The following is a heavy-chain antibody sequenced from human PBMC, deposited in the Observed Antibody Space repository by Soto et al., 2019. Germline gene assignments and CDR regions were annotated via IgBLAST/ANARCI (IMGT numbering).Heavy chain of an antibody. CDR3: ARPKDIVRMVYARD. J-gene: IGHJ4*02. CDR2: ISYDGSNT. D-gene: IGHD2-8*01. CDR1: GVTFSSYA. V-gene: IGHV3-30-3*01. Sequence: QVQLVESGGGVVQPGRSLRLSCAASGVTFSSYAMHWVRQAPGKGLERVAVISYDGSNTYYADSVKGRFTISRDNSKNTLYLQMIRLRAEDTAVYYCARPKDIVRMVYARDWGQGTLVTVSS.